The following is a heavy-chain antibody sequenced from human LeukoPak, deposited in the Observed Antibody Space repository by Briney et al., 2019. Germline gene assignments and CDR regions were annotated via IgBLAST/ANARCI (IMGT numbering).Heavy chain of an antibody. CDR3: AKGRIVLRYFDWLPPTN. V-gene: IGHV3-30*02. D-gene: IGHD3-9*01. Sequence: GGSLRLSCAASGFTFSSYGMHWVRQAPGKGLEWVAFIRYDGSNKYYADSVKGRSTISRDNSKNTLYLQMNSLRAEDTAVYYCAKGRIVLRYFDWLPPTNWGQGTLVTVSS. J-gene: IGHJ4*02. CDR1: GFTFSSYG. CDR2: IRYDGSNK.